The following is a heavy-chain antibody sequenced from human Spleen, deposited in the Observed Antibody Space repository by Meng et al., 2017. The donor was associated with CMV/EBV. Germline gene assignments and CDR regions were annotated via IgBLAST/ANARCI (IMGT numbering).Heavy chain of an antibody. CDR1: GDSINSNNYY. V-gene: IGHV4-61*05. CDR3: ARGSGYYIAEYFQH. J-gene: IGHJ1*01. CDR2: IYYSGST. D-gene: IGHD3-3*01. Sequence: SETLSLTCTVSGDSINSNNYYWGWIRQPPGKGLEWIGYIYYSGSTNYNPSLKSRVTISVDTSTNRFSLKLSSVTAADTAVYYCARGSGYYIAEYFQHWGQGTLVTVSS.